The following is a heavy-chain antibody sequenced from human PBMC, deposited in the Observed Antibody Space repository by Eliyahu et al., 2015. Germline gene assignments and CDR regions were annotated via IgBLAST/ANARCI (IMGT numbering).Heavy chain of an antibody. V-gene: IGHV4-39*01. CDR3: ARHQVQGYDFWSGYYIPGLDY. CDR1: GGXISSSSYY. CDR2: IYYSGST. Sequence: QLQLQESGPGLVKPSETLSLTCTVSGGXISSSSYYWGXIRQPPGKGLEWIGSIYYSGSTYYNPSLKSRVTISVDTSKNQFSLKLSSVTAADTAVYYCARHQVQGYDFWSGYYIPGLDYWGQGTLVTVSS. D-gene: IGHD3-3*01. J-gene: IGHJ4*02.